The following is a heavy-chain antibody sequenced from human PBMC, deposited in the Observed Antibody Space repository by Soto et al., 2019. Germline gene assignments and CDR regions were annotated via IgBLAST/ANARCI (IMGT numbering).Heavy chain of an antibody. V-gene: IGHV3-33*01. CDR3: ARDGMGATYFDY. CDR1: GFTFSSYG. Sequence: QVQLVESGGGVVQPGRSLRLSCAASGFTFSSYGMHWVRQAPGKGLEWVAVIWYDGSNKYYADSVKVRFTISRDNSKNTLYLQMNSLRAEDTAVYYCARDGMGATYFDYWGQGTLVTVSS. D-gene: IGHD1-26*01. CDR2: IWYDGSNK. J-gene: IGHJ4*02.